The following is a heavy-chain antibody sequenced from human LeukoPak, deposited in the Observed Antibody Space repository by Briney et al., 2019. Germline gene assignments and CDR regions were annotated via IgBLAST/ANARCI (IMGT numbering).Heavy chain of an antibody. CDR3: ARETWGGTTPIGFDP. J-gene: IGHJ5*02. CDR1: GYTFTGYY. V-gene: IGHV1-2*02. D-gene: IGHD4-11*01. Sequence: ASVKVSCKASGYTFTGYYMHWVRQAPGQGLEWMGWINPNSGGTNYAQKFQGRVTMTRDTSISTAYMELSRQRSDDTAVYYCARETWGGTTPIGFDPWGQGTLVTVSS. CDR2: INPNSGGT.